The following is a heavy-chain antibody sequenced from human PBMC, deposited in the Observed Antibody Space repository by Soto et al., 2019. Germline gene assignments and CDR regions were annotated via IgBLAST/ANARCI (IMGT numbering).Heavy chain of an antibody. Sequence: PSETLSLTCSVSGGSINSYWWSWIRQPAGKGLEWIGRVYSSGTTDYNPSLNSRATLSVETSKNQFSLKLSSVTAADTAVYYCARDIGSYAYGEGYWGPGIQLTVSS. CDR2: VYSSGTT. V-gene: IGHV4-4*07. J-gene: IGHJ4*02. CDR3: ARDIGSYAYGEGY. D-gene: IGHD3-10*01. CDR1: GGSINSYW.